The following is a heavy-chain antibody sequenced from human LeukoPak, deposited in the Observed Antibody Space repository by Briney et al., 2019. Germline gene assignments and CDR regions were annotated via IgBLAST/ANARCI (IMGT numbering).Heavy chain of an antibody. D-gene: IGHD4-17*01. V-gene: IGHV3-21*01. J-gene: IGHJ4*02. CDR2: ISSSSSYI. Sequence: GGSLRLSCAASGFTFSTHSMNWVRRAPGKGLEWVSSISSSSSYIYYADSVKGRSTISRDNAKNSLYLQMNSLRAEDTAVYYCAREYGDYVFDYWGQGTLVTVSS. CDR3: AREYGDYVFDY. CDR1: GFTFSTHS.